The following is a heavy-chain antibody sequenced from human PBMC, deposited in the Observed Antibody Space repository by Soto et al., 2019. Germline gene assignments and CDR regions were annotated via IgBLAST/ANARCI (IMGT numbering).Heavy chain of an antibody. CDR1: GYVFTGYY. CDR3: VRDYYDGSASYGFEF. D-gene: IGHD3-22*01. Sequence: QVHLVQSGAEVKKPGASVKVSCKASGYVFTGYYIHWVRQAPGQGLEWMGWINPKSGGANIAQNFQGWVTLTRDTSISTTYMEVNRLTSNDTAVYYCVRDYYDGSASYGFEFWGQGTPVTVAS. V-gene: IGHV1-2*04. CDR2: INPKSGGA. J-gene: IGHJ3*01.